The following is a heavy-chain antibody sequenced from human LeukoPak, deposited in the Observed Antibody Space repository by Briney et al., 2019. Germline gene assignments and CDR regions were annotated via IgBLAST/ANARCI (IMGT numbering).Heavy chain of an antibody. D-gene: IGHD3-3*01. Sequence: SDTLSLTCAVSGGSLSSIHWRSWVRQRPGKGLEWIGEIYHSGSTNSSPSLKSRVTISVDESKNQFSLKLSSVTAADTAVYYCARVYYDFWSGPLPGYYYYGMDVWGQGTTVTVSS. CDR3: ARVYYDFWSGPLPGYYYYGMDV. CDR1: GGSLSSIHW. V-gene: IGHV4-4*02. J-gene: IGHJ6*02. CDR2: IYHSGST.